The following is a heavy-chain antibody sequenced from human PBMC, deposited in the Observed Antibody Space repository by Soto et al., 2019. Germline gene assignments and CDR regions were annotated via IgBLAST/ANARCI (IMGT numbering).Heavy chain of an antibody. J-gene: IGHJ4*02. D-gene: IGHD3-16*02. CDR3: AKGSPRRLGELSTSFDY. V-gene: IGHV3-9*01. CDR2: ISWNSGRI. CDR1: GFTFDDYA. Sequence: GGSLRLSCVASGFTFDDYAMHWVRQAPGRGLEWVSGISWNSGRIGYADSVKGRFTISRDNAKNSLYMQMNSLRAEDTAVYYCAKGSPRRLGELSTSFDYWGQGILVTVSS.